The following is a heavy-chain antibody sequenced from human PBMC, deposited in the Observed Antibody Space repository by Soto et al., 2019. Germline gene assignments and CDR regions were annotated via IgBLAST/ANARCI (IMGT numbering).Heavy chain of an antibody. CDR1: GGTFSSYA. Sequence: GASVKVSCKASGGTFSSYAISWVRQAPGQGLEWMGGIIPTFGTANYAQKFQGRVTITADESTSTAYMELSSLRSEDTAVYYCARGREAAAGIFYYYYYGMDVWGQGTTVTVSS. CDR2: IIPTFGTA. J-gene: IGHJ6*02. V-gene: IGHV1-69*13. CDR3: ARGREAAAGIFYYYYYGMDV. D-gene: IGHD6-13*01.